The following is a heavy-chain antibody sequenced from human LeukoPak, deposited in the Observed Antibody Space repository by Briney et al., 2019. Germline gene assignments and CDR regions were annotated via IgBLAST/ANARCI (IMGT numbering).Heavy chain of an antibody. CDR3: AKAENWRGYFDWLLFFDY. CDR2: ISGSGGTT. J-gene: IGHJ4*02. CDR1: GFTFSSYG. D-gene: IGHD3-9*01. Sequence: TGGSLRLSCAASGFTFSSYGMSWVRQAPGKGLEWVSAISGSGGTTYYADSVKGRFTISRDNSKNTLYLVMNSLRAEDTAVYYCAKAENWRGYFDWLLFFDYWGQGTLVTVSS. V-gene: IGHV3-23*01.